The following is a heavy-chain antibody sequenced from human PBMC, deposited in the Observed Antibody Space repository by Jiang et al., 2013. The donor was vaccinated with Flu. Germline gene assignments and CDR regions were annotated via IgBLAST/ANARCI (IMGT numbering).Heavy chain of an antibody. V-gene: IGHV1-69*02. J-gene: IGHJ3*02. CDR1: GYTFTSYY. CDR2: IIPILGIA. CDR3: ARGLTMVQGVIGAFDI. D-gene: IGHD3-10*01. Sequence: GAEVKKPGASVKVSCKASGYTFTSYYMHWVRQAPGQGLEWMGRIIPILGIANYAQKFQGRVTITADKSTSTAYMELSSLRSEDTAVYYCARGLTMVQGVIGAFDIWGQGTMVTVSS.